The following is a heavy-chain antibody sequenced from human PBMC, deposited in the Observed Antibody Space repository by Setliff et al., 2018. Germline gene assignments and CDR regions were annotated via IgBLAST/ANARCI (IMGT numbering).Heavy chain of an antibody. CDR3: ARTCSGSSCYAGLES. Sequence: GGSLRLSCAASGFTFSTYEIHWIRQAPGRGLEWVSSIGASGSDKYYADSVKGRFTISRDNAKNSLSLQMNSLRPEDTAVYYCARTCSGSSCYAGLESWGQGTPVTVSS. CDR1: GFTFSTYE. J-gene: IGHJ4*02. D-gene: IGHD2-15*01. V-gene: IGHV3-48*03. CDR2: IGASGSDK.